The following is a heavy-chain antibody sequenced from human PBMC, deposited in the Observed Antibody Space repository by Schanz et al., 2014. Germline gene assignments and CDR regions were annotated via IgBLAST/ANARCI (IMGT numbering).Heavy chain of an antibody. Sequence: HVQLVESGGGVVRPGRSLRLSCAASGFTFNNSGMHWVRQAPGKGLEWVAVIWYDGTDRYYADSVKGRFTISRDNSKNTLYLQMNSLRAEDTAVYFCARDGGRDGYNLAFDVWGQGTLVTVSS. J-gene: IGHJ3*01. CDR1: GFTFNNSG. CDR2: IWYDGTDR. CDR3: ARDGGRDGYNLAFDV. D-gene: IGHD5-12*01. V-gene: IGHV3-33*01.